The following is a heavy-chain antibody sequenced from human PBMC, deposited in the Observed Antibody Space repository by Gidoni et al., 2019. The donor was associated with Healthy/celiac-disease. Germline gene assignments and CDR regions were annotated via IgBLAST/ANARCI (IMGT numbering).Heavy chain of an antibody. V-gene: IGHV4-61*02. CDR1: GGSISSGSYY. D-gene: IGHD1-26*01. Sequence: QVQLQESGPGLVKPSQTLSLTCTVSGGSISSGSYYWSWIRQPAGKGLEWIGEINHSGSTNYNPSLKSRVTISVDTSKNQFSLKLSSVTAADTAVYYCARRVGATNYWYFDLWGRGTLVTVSS. CDR2: INHSGST. J-gene: IGHJ2*01. CDR3: ARRVGATNYWYFDL.